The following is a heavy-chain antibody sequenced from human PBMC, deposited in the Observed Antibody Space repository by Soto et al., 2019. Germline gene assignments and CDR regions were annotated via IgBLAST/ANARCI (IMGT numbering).Heavy chain of an antibody. CDR3: ARDIRSGLFDY. CDR1: GGTFSSYA. D-gene: IGHD3-3*01. J-gene: IGHJ4*02. CDR2: IIPIFGTA. Sequence: SVTVSCTASGGTFSSYAISWVRQAPGQGLEWMGGIIPIFGTANYAQKFQGRVTITADESTSTAYMELSSLRSEDTAVYYCARDIRSGLFDYWGQGTLVTVSS. V-gene: IGHV1-69*01.